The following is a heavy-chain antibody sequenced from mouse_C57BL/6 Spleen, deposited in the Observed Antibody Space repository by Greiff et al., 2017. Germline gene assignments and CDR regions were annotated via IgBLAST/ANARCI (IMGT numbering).Heavy chain of an antibody. CDR3: ARSAYGSSYRYFDV. CDR1: GYTFTDYY. D-gene: IGHD1-1*01. Sequence: VQLQQSGAELVRPGASVKLSCKASGYTFTDYYINWVKQRPGQGLEWIARIYPGSGNTYYNEKFKGKATLTAEKSSSTAYMQLSSLTSEASAVYFCARSAYGSSYRYFDVWGTGTTVTVSS. V-gene: IGHV1-76*01. J-gene: IGHJ1*03. CDR2: IYPGSGNT.